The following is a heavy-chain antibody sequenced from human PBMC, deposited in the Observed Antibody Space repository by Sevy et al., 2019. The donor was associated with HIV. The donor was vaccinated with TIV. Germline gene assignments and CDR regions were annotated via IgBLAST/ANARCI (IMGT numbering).Heavy chain of an antibody. CDR3: ASGGGGGYSYSLDY. CDR1: GFSFSSYA. CDR2: ISSNGGST. J-gene: IGHJ4*02. D-gene: IGHD5-18*01. V-gene: IGHV3-64*02. Sequence: GGSLRLSCAASGFSFSSYALHWVRQAPGKGLEYVSAISSNGGSTYYADSVKGRFTISRDNSKNTLYLQMGSLGAEDMGVYYGASGGGGGYSYSLDYWGQGTLVTVSS.